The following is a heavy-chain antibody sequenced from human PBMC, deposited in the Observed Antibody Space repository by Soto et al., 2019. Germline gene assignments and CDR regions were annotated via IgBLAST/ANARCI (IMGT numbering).Heavy chain of an antibody. CDR3: ARSLLGDYYDSDGLDN. D-gene: IGHD3-22*01. CDR2: IIPIFDIT. V-gene: IGHV1-69*02. Sequence: QVQLVQSGTEVKKPGSSVTVSCKASGGPYSKYSISWVRQAPGQGLEWMGRIIPIFDITNYAQTFQGRVTITAQKSTSTVYMDLSSLRSEDTAVYYCARSLLGDYYDSDGLDNWGQGTLVTVSS. CDR1: GGPYSKYS. J-gene: IGHJ4*02.